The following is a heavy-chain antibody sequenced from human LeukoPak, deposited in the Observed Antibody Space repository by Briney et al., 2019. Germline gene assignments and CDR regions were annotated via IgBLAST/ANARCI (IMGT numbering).Heavy chain of an antibody. CDR1: GFTFSSYA. Sequence: GGSLRLSCAASGFTFSSYAMSWVRQAPGKGLEWVSAISGSGGSTYNGDSVKGRFTISRDNSKNTLYLQMNSLRAEDTAIYYCAKHPGERTAAAGTKDDYWGQGTLVTVSS. V-gene: IGHV3-23*01. J-gene: IGHJ4*02. D-gene: IGHD6-13*01. CDR3: AKHPGERTAAAGTKDDY. CDR2: ISGSGGST.